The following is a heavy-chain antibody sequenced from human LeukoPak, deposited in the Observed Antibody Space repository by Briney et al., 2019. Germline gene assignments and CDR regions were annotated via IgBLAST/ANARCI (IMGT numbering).Heavy chain of an antibody. CDR3: AREREPLTDAFDI. V-gene: IGHV1-69*06. J-gene: IGHJ3*02. Sequence: SVKVSCKASGGTFSSYAISWVRQAPGQGLEWMGGIIPIFGTANYAQKFQGRVTITADKSTSTAYMELSSLRSEDTAVYYCAREREPLTDAFDIWGQGTMVTVSS. D-gene: IGHD1-26*01. CDR1: GGTFSSYA. CDR2: IIPIFGTA.